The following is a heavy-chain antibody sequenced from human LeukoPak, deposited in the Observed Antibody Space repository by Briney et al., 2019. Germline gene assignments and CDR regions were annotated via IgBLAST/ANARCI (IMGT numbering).Heavy chain of an antibody. CDR3: ARDRGNLLFWVGELSH. CDR1: GFPFSSHG. D-gene: IGHD3-10*01. J-gene: IGHJ4*02. CDR2: ISRDGSRT. V-gene: IGHV3-30*03. Sequence: GGSLRLSCAASGFPFSSHGMHWVRQAPGKGLEWVAVISRDGSRTYHAGSVKGRFTISRDNSKNTLYLQMDSVRAEDTAVYYCARDRGNLLFWVGELSHWGQGTVATVSS.